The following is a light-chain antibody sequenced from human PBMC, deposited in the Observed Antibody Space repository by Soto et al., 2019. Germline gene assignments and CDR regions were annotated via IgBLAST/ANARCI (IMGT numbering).Light chain of an antibody. CDR2: SIS. CDR1: TGAVTSGYY. CDR3: LLYYDGAQV. V-gene: IGLV7-43*01. J-gene: IGLJ3*02. Sequence: QAVVTQEPSLTVFPGETVTLTCGSSTGAVTSGYYPNWFQQKPGQAPRPLIYSISNKHFWTPARFSGSLLGDKAALTLSGVQPEDEAEYYCLLYYDGAQVFGGGTKLTVL.